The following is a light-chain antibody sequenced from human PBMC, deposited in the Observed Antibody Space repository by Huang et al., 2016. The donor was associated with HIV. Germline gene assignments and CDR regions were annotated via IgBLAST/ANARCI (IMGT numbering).Light chain of an antibody. V-gene: IGKV3-15*01. CDR2: GAS. Sequence: EIVMTQSPVTLSVSPGERATLSCRASQSVSRNLAWYQQKPGQAPRLLIYGASTRATGVPARFSGSGSGTEFTLTSSSLQSEDFALYYCQQYNNWPPITFGQGTRLEIK. CDR3: QQYNNWPPIT. CDR1: QSVSRN. J-gene: IGKJ5*01.